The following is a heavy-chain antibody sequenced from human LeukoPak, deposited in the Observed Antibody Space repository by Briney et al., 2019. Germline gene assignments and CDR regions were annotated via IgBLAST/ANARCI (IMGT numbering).Heavy chain of an antibody. Sequence: SQTLSLTCAISGDSVSSNSAAWNWIRQSPSRGLDWLGRTYYRSKWYNDYAVSVKSRITINPDTSKNQFSLQLNSVTPEDTAVYYCARGNCSSTSCYYYYYYGMDVWGKGTTVTVSS. CDR3: ARGNCSSTSCYYYYYYGMDV. CDR1: GDSVSSNSAA. J-gene: IGHJ6*04. V-gene: IGHV6-1*01. D-gene: IGHD2-2*01. CDR2: TYYRSKWYN.